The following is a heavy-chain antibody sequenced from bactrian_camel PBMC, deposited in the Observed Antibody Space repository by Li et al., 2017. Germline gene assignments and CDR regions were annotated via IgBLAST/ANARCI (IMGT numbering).Heavy chain of an antibody. D-gene: IGHD6*01. J-gene: IGHJ6*01. CDR1: GFTSSNNW. CDR2: IYSDGSKT. CDR3: AADPLCTVVTTRELSPFGY. Sequence: HVQLVESGGGLVQPGGSLRLSCAASGFTSSNNWTFWVRQAPGKGLEWVSSIYSDGSKTYYSDSVKGRFTISKDNDTLHLQMDNIRPEDTATYYCAADPLCTVVTTRELSPFGYWGQGTQVTVS. V-gene: IGHV3S6*01.